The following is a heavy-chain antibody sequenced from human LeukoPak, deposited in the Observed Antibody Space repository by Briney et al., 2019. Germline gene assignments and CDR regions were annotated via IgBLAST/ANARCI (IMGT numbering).Heavy chain of an antibody. Sequence: GESLKISCAASGFTFSSYAMHWVRQAPGKGLEWVAVITYDGSNKYYADSVKGRFTISRDNSKNTLYLQMNSLRAEDTAVYYCARALYDSSGSYYYYYMDVWGKGTTVTVSS. J-gene: IGHJ6*03. CDR1: GFTFSSYA. CDR2: ITYDGSNK. V-gene: IGHV3-30*04. CDR3: ARALYDSSGSYYYYYMDV. D-gene: IGHD3-22*01.